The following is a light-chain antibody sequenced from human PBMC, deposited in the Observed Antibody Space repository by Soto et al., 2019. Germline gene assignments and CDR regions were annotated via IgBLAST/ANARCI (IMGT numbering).Light chain of an antibody. CDR3: SSYTTSYALV. CDR1: SSDVGAYNY. V-gene: IGLV2-14*03. J-gene: IGLJ2*01. Sequence: QSALTQPASVSGSPGQSITISCTGTSSDVGAYNYVSWYQQYPGKAPKLMIYDVSNRPSGVSNRFSGSKSGNTASLTISGLQAEDEADYYGSSYTTSYALVFGGGTKLTVL. CDR2: DVS.